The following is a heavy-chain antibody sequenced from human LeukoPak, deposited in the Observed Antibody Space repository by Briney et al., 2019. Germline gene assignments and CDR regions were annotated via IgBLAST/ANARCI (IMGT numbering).Heavy chain of an antibody. CDR3: ARGVDY. CDR1: GGSFSGYY. CDR2: INHSGST. V-gene: IGHV4-34*01. Sequence: SETLSLTCAVYGGSFSGYYWSWIRQPPGKGLEWIGEINHSGSTNYNPSLKSRVTISVDTSKNQFSLKLSSVAAADTAVYYCARGVDYWGQGTLVTVSS. J-gene: IGHJ4*02.